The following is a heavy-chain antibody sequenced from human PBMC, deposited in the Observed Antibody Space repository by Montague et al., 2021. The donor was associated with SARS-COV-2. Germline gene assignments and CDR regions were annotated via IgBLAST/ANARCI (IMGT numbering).Heavy chain of an antibody. D-gene: IGHD4-17*01. V-gene: IGHV4-59*11. J-gene: IGHJ5*02. CDR1: SGSISSHY. CDR3: ARAVTTGIGWFDP. CDR2: VNYGGST. Sequence: SETLSLTCTVSSGSISSHYWSWIRQPPGKGLEWVGYVNYGGSTNYNPYPNRRSSLSLDTAKNQYSLRLNSVTAADTAVYYCARAVTTGIGWFDPWGQGTLVIVSS.